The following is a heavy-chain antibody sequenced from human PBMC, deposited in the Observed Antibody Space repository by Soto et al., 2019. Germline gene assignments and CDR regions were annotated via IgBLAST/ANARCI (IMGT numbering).Heavy chain of an antibody. V-gene: IGHV3-30-3*01. J-gene: IGHJ4*02. Sequence: ESGGGVVQPGRSLRLSCAASGFTFSSYAMHWVRQAPGKGLEWVAVISYDGSNKYYADSVKGRFTISRDNSKNTLYLQMNSLRAEDTAVYYCARPTLDATMIGLDYWGQGTLVTVSS. CDR3: ARPTLDATMIGLDY. D-gene: IGHD3-22*01. CDR1: GFTFSSYA. CDR2: ISYDGSNK.